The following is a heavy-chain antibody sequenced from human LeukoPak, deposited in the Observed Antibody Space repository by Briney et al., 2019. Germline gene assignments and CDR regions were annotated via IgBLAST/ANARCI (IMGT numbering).Heavy chain of an antibody. D-gene: IGHD6-19*01. J-gene: IGHJ4*02. V-gene: IGHV1-18*04. CDR2: ISPYNDNT. CDR3: AKSRYSSGWYVPFDF. Sequence: ASVKASCKASGYTFTGYYMHWVRQAPGQGLEWMGWISPYNDNTDYAQKLQGRVTMTTDTSTSTAYMEVRSLRSDDTAVYYCAKSRYSSGWYVPFDFWGQGTLVTVSS. CDR1: GYTFTGYY.